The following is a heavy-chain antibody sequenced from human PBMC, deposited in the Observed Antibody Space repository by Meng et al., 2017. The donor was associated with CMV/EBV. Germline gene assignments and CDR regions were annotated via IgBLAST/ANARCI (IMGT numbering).Heavy chain of an antibody. CDR3: ARGRYGGFDFWSGFVYYYYGMDV. Sequence: ASVKVSCKASGYTFTSYDINWVRQATGQGLEWMGRMNPNSGNTGYAQKFQGRVTITRNTSISTAYMELSSLRSEDTAVYYCARGRYGGFDFWSGFVYYYYGMDVWGQGTTVTVSS. CDR1: GYTFTSYD. CDR2: MNPNSGNT. J-gene: IGHJ6*02. V-gene: IGHV1-8*03. D-gene: IGHD3-3*01.